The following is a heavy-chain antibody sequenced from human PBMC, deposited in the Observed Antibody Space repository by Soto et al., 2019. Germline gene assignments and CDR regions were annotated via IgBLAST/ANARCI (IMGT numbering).Heavy chain of an antibody. V-gene: IGHV4-59*01. CDR1: GDSISSYY. D-gene: IGHD3-16*01. Sequence: QVQLQESGPGLVKPSETLSLTCTVSGDSISSYYWSWIRQPPGKGLEWIGYIYYSGSTNYNPPLKSRVTLAVDTSKNQVSLKLSSVTAADTADYYCAQGGVRMDVWGQGTTVTVSS. CDR3: AQGGVRMDV. CDR2: IYYSGST. J-gene: IGHJ6*02.